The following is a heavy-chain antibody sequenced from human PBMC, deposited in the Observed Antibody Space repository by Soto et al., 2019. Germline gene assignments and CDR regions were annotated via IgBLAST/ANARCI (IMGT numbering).Heavy chain of an antibody. J-gene: IGHJ6*02. CDR2: INPNSGGT. D-gene: IGHD6-19*01. CDR3: ARDLFEGIAVAVPQRGMDV. V-gene: IGHV1-2*04. Sequence: QVQLVQSGAEVKKPGASVKVSCKASGYTFTGYYMHWVRQAPGQGLEWMGWINPNSGGTNYAQKFQGWVTMTRDTSISTAYMELSRLRSDDTAVYYCARDLFEGIAVAVPQRGMDVWGQGTTVTVSS. CDR1: GYTFTGYY.